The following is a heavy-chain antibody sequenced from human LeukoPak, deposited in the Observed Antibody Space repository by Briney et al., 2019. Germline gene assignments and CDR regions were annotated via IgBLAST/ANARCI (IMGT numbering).Heavy chain of an antibody. CDR3: ARDRFFDWNDSDAFDI. CDR2: IYYSGST. Sequence: SETLSLTCTVSGGSISSYYWSWIRQPPGKGLEWIGYIYYSGSTNYNPSLKSRVTISVDTSKNQFSLKLSSVTAADTAVYYCARDRFFDWNDSDAFDIWGQGTMVTVPS. J-gene: IGHJ3*02. CDR1: GGSISSYY. D-gene: IGHD1-1*01. V-gene: IGHV4-59*01.